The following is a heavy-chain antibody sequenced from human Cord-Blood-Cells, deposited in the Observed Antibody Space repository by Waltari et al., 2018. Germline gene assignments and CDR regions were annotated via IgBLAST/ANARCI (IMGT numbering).Heavy chain of an antibody. Sequence: QLQLQESGPGLVKPSETLSLTCTVSGGSISSSSYYWGWIRQPPGKGLEWIGSIYYSGSTYYNPSLKSRVTISVDTSQNQFSLKLSSVTAADTAVYYCASWKRGYCSSTSCYYFDYWGQGTLVTVSS. V-gene: IGHV4-39*01. CDR1: GGSISSSSYY. CDR3: ASWKRGYCSSTSCYYFDY. D-gene: IGHD2-2*01. J-gene: IGHJ4*02. CDR2: IYYSGST.